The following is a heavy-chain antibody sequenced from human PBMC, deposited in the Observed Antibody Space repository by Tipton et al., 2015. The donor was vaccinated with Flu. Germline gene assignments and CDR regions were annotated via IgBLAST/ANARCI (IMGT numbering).Heavy chain of an antibody. CDR2: MNPNSGNT. CDR1: GYTFTSYD. Sequence: QMQLVQSGAEVKKPGASVKVSCKASGYTFTSYDINWVRQATGQGLEWMGWMNPNSGNTGYAQKFQGRVTMTRNTSISTAYMELSSLRSEDTAVYYCARVKSVVRGVIRFMRPPFDYWGQGTLVTVSS. V-gene: IGHV1-8*01. J-gene: IGHJ4*02. CDR3: ARVKSVVRGVIRFMRPPFDY. D-gene: IGHD3-10*01.